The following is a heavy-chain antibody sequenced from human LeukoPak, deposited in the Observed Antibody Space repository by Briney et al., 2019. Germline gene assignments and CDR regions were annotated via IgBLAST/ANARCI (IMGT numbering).Heavy chain of an antibody. CDR1: GFTVSNNY. V-gene: IGHV3-53*01. J-gene: IGHJ5*02. CDR2: NSGGGT. D-gene: IGHD2-21*01. CDR3: ARXSGELGA. Sequence: GGSLRLSCAASGFTVSNNYMGWVRRAAGKGLEWVSLNSGGGTYYADSVKGRFTISRDNSKNTLYLQMNSLRSEYTAVYYRARXSGELGAWGQGTLVTVSS.